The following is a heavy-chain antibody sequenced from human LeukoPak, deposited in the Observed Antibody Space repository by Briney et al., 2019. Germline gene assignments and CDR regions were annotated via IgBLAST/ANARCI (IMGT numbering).Heavy chain of an antibody. D-gene: IGHD3-22*01. Sequence: GGSLRLSCAASGFTFDDYAMHWVRQAPGKGLEWVSGISWNSGSIGYADSVKGRFTISRDNAKNSLYLQMNSLRAEDTALYYCAKGSYDSSGYQDWYFDLWGRGTLVTVSS. CDR2: ISWNSGSI. J-gene: IGHJ2*01. CDR1: GFTFDDYA. CDR3: AKGSYDSSGYQDWYFDL. V-gene: IGHV3-9*01.